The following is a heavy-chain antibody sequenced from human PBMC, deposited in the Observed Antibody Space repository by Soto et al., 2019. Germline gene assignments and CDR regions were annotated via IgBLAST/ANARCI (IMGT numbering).Heavy chain of an antibody. CDR1: GYTFTSHY. V-gene: IGHV1-46*01. CDR3: ARYVQSGGYNYDY. D-gene: IGHD5-18*01. Sequence: ASVKVSCKASGYTFTSHYMNWVRQAPGQGLEWMGIINPSDGRTNYAQKFQGRVTMTRDTSTSTVYMGLSSLRSEDTAVYYCARYVQSGGYNYDYWGQGTLVTVSS. J-gene: IGHJ4*02. CDR2: INPSDGRT.